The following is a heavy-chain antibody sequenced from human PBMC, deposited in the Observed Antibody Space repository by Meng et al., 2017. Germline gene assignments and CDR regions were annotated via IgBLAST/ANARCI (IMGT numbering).Heavy chain of an antibody. CDR3: ARDHDSSGYYYSSGAFDI. CDR2: ISYDGSNK. Sequence: GGSLRLSCAASGFTFSSYGMHWVRQAPGKGLEWVAVISYDGSNKYYADSVKGRFTISRDNSKNTLYLQMNSLRAEDTAVYYCARDHDSSGYYYSSGAFDIWGQGTMVTVSS. D-gene: IGHD3-22*01. V-gene: IGHV3-30*19. CDR1: GFTFSSYG. J-gene: IGHJ3*02.